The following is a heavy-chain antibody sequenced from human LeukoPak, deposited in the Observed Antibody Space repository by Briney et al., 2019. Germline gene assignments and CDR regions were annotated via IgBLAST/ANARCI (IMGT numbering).Heavy chain of an antibody. Sequence: QPGGSLRLSCAASGFTFSSYGMHWVRQAPGKGLEWVAVIWYDGSNKYYADSVKGRFTISRDNSKNTLYLQMNSLRAEDTAVYYCARDGESIAVAGPTDYWGQGTLVTVSS. J-gene: IGHJ4*02. CDR3: ARDGESIAVAGPTDY. V-gene: IGHV3-33*08. CDR1: GFTFSSYG. CDR2: IWYDGSNK. D-gene: IGHD6-19*01.